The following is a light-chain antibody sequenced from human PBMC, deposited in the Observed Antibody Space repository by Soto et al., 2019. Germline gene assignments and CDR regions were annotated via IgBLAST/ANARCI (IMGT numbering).Light chain of an antibody. Sequence: IVLSQSPRTLSLSPGERVTLSRGASQSVSSNFLAWYQQTPGQAPRLLIYGASSRATGIPDRFSGGGSGTDFTLTISRLEPEDFAGYYCQQYGDSPVTFGQGTKVDI. J-gene: IGKJ1*01. CDR2: GAS. CDR3: QQYGDSPVT. V-gene: IGKV3-20*01. CDR1: QSVSSNF.